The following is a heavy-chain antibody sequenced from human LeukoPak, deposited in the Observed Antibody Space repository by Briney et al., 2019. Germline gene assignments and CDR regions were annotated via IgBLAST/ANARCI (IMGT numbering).Heavy chain of an antibody. CDR1: GFTFSSYS. V-gene: IGHV3-21*01. D-gene: IGHD3-9*01. CDR2: ISSSSSYI. CDR3: ASTYDILTGYLDY. J-gene: IGHJ4*02. Sequence: PGGSPRLSCAACGFTFSSYSMNWVRQAPGKGLEWVSSISSSSSYIYYADSVKGRFTISRDNAKNSLYLQMNSLRAEDTAVYYCASTYDILTGYLDYWGQGTLVTVSS.